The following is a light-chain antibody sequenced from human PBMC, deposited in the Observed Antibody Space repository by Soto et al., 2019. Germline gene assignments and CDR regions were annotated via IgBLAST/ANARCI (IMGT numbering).Light chain of an antibody. CDR3: QQYTTSPFT. CDR1: QSVVSNY. V-gene: IGKV3-20*01. CDR2: GAS. Sequence: EIVLTQSPGTLSLSPGERATLYCRASQSVVSNYLAWYQQKPGQAPRVLIYGASSRATGIPDRFSGSGSGADFTLTIRILAPEYFVVYYCQQYTTSPFTFGPRTKVDIK. J-gene: IGKJ3*01.